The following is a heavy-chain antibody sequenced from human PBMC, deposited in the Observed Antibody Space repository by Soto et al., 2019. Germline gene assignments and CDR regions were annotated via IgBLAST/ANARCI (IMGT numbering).Heavy chain of an antibody. J-gene: IGHJ5*02. CDR2: ISGRSAVP. Sequence: EGQLVQSGGDLVQPGGSLRLSCAGSGLTLRSYAMTWIRQTPEKGLEWVATISGRSAVPSYADSVNGRFTVSRDNSKNTLDLQMNSLRPDDTAIYYGATGGPFTGGFDPWGQGTLVTVSA. CDR1: GLTLRSYA. D-gene: IGHD3-16*01. CDR3: ATGGPFTGGFDP. V-gene: IGHV3-23*04.